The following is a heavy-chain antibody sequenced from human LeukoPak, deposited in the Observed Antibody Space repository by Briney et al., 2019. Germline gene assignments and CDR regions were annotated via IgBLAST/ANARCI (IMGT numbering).Heavy chain of an antibody. D-gene: IGHD4-11*01. CDR2: IWYDGSNK. Sequence: GGSLRLSCAASGFTFSSYGMHWVRQAPGKELEWVAVIWYDGSNKYYADSVKGRFTISRDNSKNTLYLQMNSLRAEDTAVYYCASSSPYSPMDYWGQGTLVTVSS. CDR1: GFTFSSYG. J-gene: IGHJ4*02. V-gene: IGHV3-33*01. CDR3: ASSSPYSPMDY.